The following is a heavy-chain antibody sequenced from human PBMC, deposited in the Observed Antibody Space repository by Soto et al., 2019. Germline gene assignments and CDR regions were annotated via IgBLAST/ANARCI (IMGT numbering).Heavy chain of an antibody. J-gene: IGHJ4*02. CDR3: ARTTAVPNTLRSRYFFDY. Sequence: QVQLQESGPGLLKPSETLSLTCSVSGGSVSDKAYYWSWLRQRPGQGLEWIGYVYYCGTTNSKHSLKRRAAISVDMSKSRFSLRLSSVTTADTALYYCARTTAVPNTLRSRYFFDYWGQGTLVTVSS. CDR2: VYYCGTT. CDR1: GGSVSDKAYY. D-gene: IGHD4-17*01. V-gene: IGHV4-61*08.